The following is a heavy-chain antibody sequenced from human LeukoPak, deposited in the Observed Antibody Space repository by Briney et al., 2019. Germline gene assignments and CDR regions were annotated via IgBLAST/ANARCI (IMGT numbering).Heavy chain of an antibody. CDR1: ASGVAFTSHS. CDR3: AREYNSRATFDH. CDR2: IHSSGDYI. Sequence: PGGSLRLSCAASASGVAFTSHSMNGVRQAPGKGLEWISYIHSSGDYIFYADSVKGRFTVSRDNARNSLYLQMNSLRAEDTAIYYCAREYNSRATFDHWGQGTLVTVSS. V-gene: IGHV3-21*05. J-gene: IGHJ4*02. D-gene: IGHD1-20*01.